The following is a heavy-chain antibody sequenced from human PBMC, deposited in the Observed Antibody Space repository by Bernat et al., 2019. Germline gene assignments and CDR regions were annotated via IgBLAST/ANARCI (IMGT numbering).Heavy chain of an antibody. D-gene: IGHD2-2*01. CDR3: AKSDATAMNYYYGMDV. CDR2: ISGSGGST. Sequence: EVQLLESGGGLVQPGGSLRLSCAASGFTFSSYAMSWVRQAPGKGLEWVSAISGSGGSTYYAACMNRLFIITGDNTNSTLFLQMNRRGDEDAGVYCGAKSDATAMNYYYGMDVWGQGTTVTVSS. CDR1: GFTFSSYA. V-gene: IGHV3-23*01. J-gene: IGHJ6*02.